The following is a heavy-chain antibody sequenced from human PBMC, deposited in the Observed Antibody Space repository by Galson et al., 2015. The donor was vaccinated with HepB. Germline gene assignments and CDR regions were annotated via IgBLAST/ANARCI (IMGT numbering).Heavy chain of an antibody. CDR1: GYTFTSYD. D-gene: IGHD6-19*01. V-gene: IGHV1-8*01. CDR3: ARSNSSGWYKCFQH. Sequence: SVKVSCKASGYTFTSYDINWVRQATGQGLEWMGWMNPNSGNTGYPQKFQGRVTMTRNTSINTAYMELSSLRSEDTAVYYCARSNSSGWYKCFQHWGQGTLVTVSS. J-gene: IGHJ1*01. CDR2: MNPNSGNT.